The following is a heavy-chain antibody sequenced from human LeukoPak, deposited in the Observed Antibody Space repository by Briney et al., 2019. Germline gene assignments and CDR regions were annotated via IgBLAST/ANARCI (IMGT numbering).Heavy chain of an antibody. CDR3: AGSKGYCSGGSCYGHNYFDY. Sequence: PSETLSLTCTVSGGSISSYYWSWIRQPPGKGLEWIGYIYYSGSTNYNPSLKSRVTISVDTSKNQLSLKLSSVTAADTAVYYCAGSKGYCSGGSCYGHNYFDYWGQGTLVTVSS. CDR1: GGSISSYY. CDR2: IYYSGST. J-gene: IGHJ4*02. D-gene: IGHD2-15*01. V-gene: IGHV4-59*08.